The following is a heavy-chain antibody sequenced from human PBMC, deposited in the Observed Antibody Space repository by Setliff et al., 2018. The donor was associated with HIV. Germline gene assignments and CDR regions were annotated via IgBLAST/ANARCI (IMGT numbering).Heavy chain of an antibody. CDR1: GGYVSSSLYY. CDR3: ARQETNYARLRPYNWFDT. CDR2: TYYTGST. D-gene: IGHD4-4*01. V-gene: IGHV4-39*01. J-gene: IGHJ5*02. Sequence: NPSETLSLTCTVSGGYVSSSLYYWGGIRQPPGKGLEWIATTYYTGSTYYNPSLKSRVTISIDTSKNQCSLKFSSVTAADTAVYYCARQETNYARLRPYNWFDTWGQGTLVTVSS.